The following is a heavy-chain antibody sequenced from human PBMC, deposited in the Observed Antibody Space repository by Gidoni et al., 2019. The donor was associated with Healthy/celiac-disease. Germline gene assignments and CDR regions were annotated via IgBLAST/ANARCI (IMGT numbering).Heavy chain of an antibody. D-gene: IGHD6-6*01. CDR1: GFTFDDYA. CDR3: AKDIAMGSSFGMDV. CDR2: ISWNSGSL. J-gene: IGHJ6*02. Sequence: EVQLVESGGGLVQPGRSLRLSCAASGFTFDDYAMHWVRQAPGKGLEWVSGISWNSGSLGYADSVKGRFTISRDNAKNSLYLQMNSLRAEDTDLYYCAKDIAMGSSFGMDVWGQGTTVTVSS. V-gene: IGHV3-9*01.